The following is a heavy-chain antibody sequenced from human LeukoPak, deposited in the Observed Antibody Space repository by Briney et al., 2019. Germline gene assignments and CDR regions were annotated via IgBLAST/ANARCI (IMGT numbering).Heavy chain of an antibody. Sequence: SETLSLTCTVSGGSISSGDYYWSWIRQPPGKGLEWIGYIYYSGSTYYNPSLKSRVTISVDTSKNQFSLKLSSVTAADTAVYCCARETISYPYFDYWGQGTLVTVSS. J-gene: IGHJ4*02. CDR3: ARETISYPYFDY. CDR2: IYYSGST. D-gene: IGHD1-26*01. CDR1: GGSISSGDYY. V-gene: IGHV4-30-4*08.